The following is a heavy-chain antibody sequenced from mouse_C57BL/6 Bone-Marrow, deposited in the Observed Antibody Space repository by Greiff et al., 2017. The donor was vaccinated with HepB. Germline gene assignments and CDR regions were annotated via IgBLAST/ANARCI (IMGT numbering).Heavy chain of an antibody. V-gene: IGHV3-6*01. J-gene: IGHJ1*03. CDR3: ARGGSSFYWYFDV. Sequence: EVQLVESGPGLVKPSQSLSLTCSVTGYSITSGYYWNWIRQFPGNKLEWMGYISYDGSNNYNPSLKNRISITRDTSKNQFFLKLNSVTTEDTATYYCARGGSSFYWYFDVWGTGTTVTVSS. CDR2: ISYDGSN. CDR1: GYSITSGYY. D-gene: IGHD1-1*01.